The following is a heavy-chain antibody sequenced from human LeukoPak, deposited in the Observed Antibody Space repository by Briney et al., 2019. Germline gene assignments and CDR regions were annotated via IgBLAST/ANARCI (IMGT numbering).Heavy chain of an antibody. CDR1: GFTFSSYA. J-gene: IGHJ4*02. CDR3: AKFTAHYYYDSSGYLFLDY. V-gene: IGHV3-23*01. CDR2: ISGSGGST. Sequence: GGSLRLSCAASGFTFSSYAMSWVRQAPGKGLEWVSAISGSGGSTYYADSVKDRFTISRDNSKNTLYLQMNSLRAEDTAVYYCAKFTAHYYYDSSGYLFLDYWGQGTLVTVSS. D-gene: IGHD3-22*01.